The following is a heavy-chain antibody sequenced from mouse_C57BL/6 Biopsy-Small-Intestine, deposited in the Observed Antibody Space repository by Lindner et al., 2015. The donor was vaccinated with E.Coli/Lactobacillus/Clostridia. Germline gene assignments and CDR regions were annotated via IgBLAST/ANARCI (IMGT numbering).Heavy chain of an antibody. CDR1: GYAFSTYW. D-gene: IGHD1-1*01. CDR3: ARDGGSRDY. V-gene: IGHV1-80*01. CDR2: IYPGNGDT. Sequence: VQLQESGAELVKPGASVKISCKTSGYAFSTYWINWMKQRPGKGLEWIGQIYPGNGDTSYNGKFKGQATLTTDKSSSTAYMQLSSLTSEDSAVYFCARDGGSRDYWGQGTSVTVS. J-gene: IGHJ4*01.